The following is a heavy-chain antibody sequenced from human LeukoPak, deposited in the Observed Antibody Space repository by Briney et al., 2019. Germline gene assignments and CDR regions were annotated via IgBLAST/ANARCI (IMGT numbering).Heavy chain of an antibody. Sequence: GSLRLSCAASGFTFSSYSMNWVRQAPGKGLEWVGSIYYSGSTYYNPPLKSRVTISVDTSKNQFSLKLRSVTAADTAVYYCARHFGTWGQGTLVTVSS. J-gene: IGHJ4*02. CDR3: ARHFGT. V-gene: IGHV4-39*01. D-gene: IGHD3/OR15-3a*01. CDR2: IYYSGST. CDR1: GFTFSSYSMN.